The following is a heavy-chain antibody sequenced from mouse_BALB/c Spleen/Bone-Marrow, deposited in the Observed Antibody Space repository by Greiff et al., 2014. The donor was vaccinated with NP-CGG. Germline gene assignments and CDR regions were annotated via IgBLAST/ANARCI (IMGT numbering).Heavy chain of an antibody. CDR1: GYTFTDYV. Sequence: QVQLQQSGPELVKPGASVKMSCKASGYTFTDYVISWVKQRTGQGLEWIGEIYPGSGSTYYNEKFKGKATLTADKSSNTAYMQLSNLTSEDSAVYLCARYYDCDWYFDVWGAGTTVTVSS. J-gene: IGHJ1*01. V-gene: IGHV1-77*01. CDR2: IYPGSGST. D-gene: IGHD2-4*01. CDR3: ARYYDCDWYFDV.